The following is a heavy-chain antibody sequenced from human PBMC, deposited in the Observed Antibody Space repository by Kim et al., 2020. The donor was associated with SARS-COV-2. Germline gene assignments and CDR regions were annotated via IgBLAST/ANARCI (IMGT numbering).Heavy chain of an antibody. J-gene: IGHJ4*02. Sequence: KGRFTISRDNSKNTLYLQLSSLRAEDTAVYYCAKGVGVTMVRVREWYFDYWGQGTLVTVSS. V-gene: IGHV3-23*01. D-gene: IGHD3-10*01. CDR3: AKGVGVTMVRVREWYFDY.